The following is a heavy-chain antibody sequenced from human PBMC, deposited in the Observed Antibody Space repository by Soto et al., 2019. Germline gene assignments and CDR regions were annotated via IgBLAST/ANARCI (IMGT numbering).Heavy chain of an antibody. Sequence: QVQLVQSGAEVKKPGSSVKVSCQASGGTFSSYAISWVRQAPGQGLEWMGGITPIFGTANYAQKLQGRVTINADESKSTAYMVLSSLRSEDTAVYYCAIDARNYDFWSGGAQLAFDIWGQGTMVTVSS. CDR1: GGTFSSYA. CDR3: AIDARNYDFWSGGAQLAFDI. V-gene: IGHV1-69*01. J-gene: IGHJ3*02. D-gene: IGHD3-3*01. CDR2: ITPIFGTA.